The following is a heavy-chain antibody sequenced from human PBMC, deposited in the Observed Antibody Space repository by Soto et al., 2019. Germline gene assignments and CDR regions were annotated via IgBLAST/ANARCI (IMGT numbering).Heavy chain of an antibody. CDR2: IYYSGST. Sequence: PSETLSLTCTVSGGSISSSSYYWGWIRQPPGKGLEWIGSIYYSGSTYYNPSLKSRVTISVDTSKNQFSLKLSSVTAADTAVYYCASLRRELSLYAYWGQGTLVTVSS. CDR3: ASLRRELSLYAY. CDR1: GGSISSSSYY. V-gene: IGHV4-39*01. J-gene: IGHJ4*02. D-gene: IGHD3-16*02.